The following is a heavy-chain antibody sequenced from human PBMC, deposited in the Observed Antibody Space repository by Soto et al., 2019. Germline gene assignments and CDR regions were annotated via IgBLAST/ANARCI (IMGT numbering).Heavy chain of an antibody. V-gene: IGHV3-30*18. J-gene: IGHJ6*02. CDR2: ISYDGSNK. CDR3: AKDITGTTIYYYYYGMDV. D-gene: IGHD1-7*01. Sequence: PGGSLRLSCAASGFTFSSYVMHWVRQSPGKGLEWVAVISYDGSNKYYADSVKGRFTISRDNSKNTLYLQMNSLRAEDTAVYYCAKDITGTTIYYYYYGMDVWGQATTVTVSS. CDR1: GFTFSSYV.